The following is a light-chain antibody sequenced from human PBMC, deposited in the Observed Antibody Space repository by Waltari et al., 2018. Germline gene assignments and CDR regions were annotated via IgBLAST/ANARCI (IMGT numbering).Light chain of an antibody. J-gene: IGKJ1*01. CDR1: QTLFYSSNNKNY. Sequence: DIVMTQSPDSLAVSLGERATINCKSSQTLFYSSNNKNYLGWYQLKPGQPPKLLIFWASTPESGVPDRFSGSGSATDFTLTIDTLQAEDVAVYYCQQYYTTPTFGQGTKVEIK. CDR3: QQYYTTPT. V-gene: IGKV4-1*01. CDR2: WAS.